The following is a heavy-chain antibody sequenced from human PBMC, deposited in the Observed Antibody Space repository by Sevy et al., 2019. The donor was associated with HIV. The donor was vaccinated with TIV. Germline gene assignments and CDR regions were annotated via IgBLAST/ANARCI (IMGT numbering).Heavy chain of an antibody. CDR2: IKQNGSEK. CDR3: AGEREGWELGGYYFEY. D-gene: IGHD7-27*01. V-gene: IGHV3-7*01. Sequence: GGSLRLSCAASGFTFNNYWMSWVRQAPGRGLEWVANIKQNGSEKYNVDSVKGRFTISRDNAKNSMYLQMTSLRAEGTAVYYCAGEREGWELGGYYFEYWGQGTLVTVSS. J-gene: IGHJ4*02. CDR1: GFTFNNYW.